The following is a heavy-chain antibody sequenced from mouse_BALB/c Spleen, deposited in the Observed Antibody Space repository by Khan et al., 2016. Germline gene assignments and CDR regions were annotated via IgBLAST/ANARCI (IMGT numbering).Heavy chain of an antibody. D-gene: IGHD1-1*01. Sequence: EVQLQESGGGLVQPGGSLKLSCAASGFDFSRYWMSWVRQAPGKGLEWIGEINPDSSTINYTPSLKDKFIISRDTAKNTLYLQLSKVRSEDTALYYCARARYYGYFAYWGQGTLVTVSA. V-gene: IGHV4-1*02. J-gene: IGHJ3*01. CDR2: INPDSSTI. CDR3: ARARYYGYFAY. CDR1: GFDFSRYW.